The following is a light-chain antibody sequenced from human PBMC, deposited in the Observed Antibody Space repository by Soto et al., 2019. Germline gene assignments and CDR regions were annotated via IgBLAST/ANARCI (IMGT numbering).Light chain of an antibody. V-gene: IGLV2-14*03. J-gene: IGLJ1*01. CDR3: TSYTTSSTYV. CDR2: DVS. Sequence: QSVLTQPASVSGSPGQSIAISCTGTSSDVDAYNFVSWYQHHPGKAHKLMIFDVSNRPSGVSNRFSGSKSGNTASLTISELQAEDEADYYCTSYTTSSTYVFGTG. CDR1: SSDVDAYNF.